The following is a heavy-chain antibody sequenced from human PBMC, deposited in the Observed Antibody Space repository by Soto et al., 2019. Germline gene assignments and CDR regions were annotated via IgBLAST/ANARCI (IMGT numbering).Heavy chain of an antibody. Sequence: QVQLVQSGAEVKKPGSSVKVSCKASGGTFSSYAISWVRQAPGQGLEWMGGIIPISGTANYAQKLQGRVTMTADESTSTAYMELSSLRSADTAVYYCARAQGSSTSLEIYDYYYYGMDVWGQGPTVTVSS. CDR3: ARAQGSSTSLEIYDYYYYGMDV. J-gene: IGHJ6*02. V-gene: IGHV1-69*01. CDR2: IIPISGTA. D-gene: IGHD2-2*01. CDR1: GGTFSSYA.